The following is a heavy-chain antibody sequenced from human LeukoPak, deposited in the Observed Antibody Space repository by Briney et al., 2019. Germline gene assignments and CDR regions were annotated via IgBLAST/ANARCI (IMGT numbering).Heavy chain of an antibody. CDR1: GGSISSYY. CDR2: IYYSGST. J-gene: IGHJ3*02. D-gene: IGHD1-26*01. V-gene: IGHV4-59*05. CDR3: ARVGLVHVFDI. Sequence: PSETLSLTCTVSGGSISSYYWSWIRQPPGKGLEWIGSIYYSGSTYYNPSLKSRVTISVDTSKNQFSLKLTSVTAADTAVYYCARVGLVHVFDIWGQGTMVTVSS.